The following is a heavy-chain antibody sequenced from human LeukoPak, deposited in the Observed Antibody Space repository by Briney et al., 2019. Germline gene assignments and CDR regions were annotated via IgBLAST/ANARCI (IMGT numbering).Heavy chain of an antibody. CDR2: IRYDGSNK. V-gene: IGHV3-30*02. CDR1: GFTFSSYG. J-gene: IGHJ6*03. D-gene: IGHD2-8*01. Sequence: PGGSLRLSCAASGFTFSSYGMHWVRQAPGKGLEWVAFIRYDGSNKYYADSVKGRFTISRDNSKNTLYLQMNSLRAEDTAVYYCAKDGYCTNGVCYYYYYMDVWGKGTTVTVSS. CDR3: AKDGYCTNGVCYYYYYMDV.